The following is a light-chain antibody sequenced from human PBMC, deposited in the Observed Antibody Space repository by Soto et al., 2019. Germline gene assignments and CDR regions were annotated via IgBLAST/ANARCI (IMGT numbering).Light chain of an antibody. V-gene: IGKV3-20*01. CDR2: GAS. J-gene: IGKJ4*01. CDR1: QSVSSSY. CDR3: QQYGSSPGSLT. Sequence: EIVLTQSPGTLSLSPGERATLSCRASQSVSSSYLAWYQQKPGQAPRLLIYGASSRATGIPDRFSGSGSGTDFTLTISRLDPEDFAVYYCQQYGSSPGSLTFGGGTKVEIK.